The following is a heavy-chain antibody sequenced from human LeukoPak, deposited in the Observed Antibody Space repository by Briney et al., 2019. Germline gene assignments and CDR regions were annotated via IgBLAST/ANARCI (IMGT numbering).Heavy chain of an antibody. Sequence: ASVKVSCKASGYTFTSYYMHWVRQAPGQGLEWMGIINPSGGSTSYAQKFQGRVTMTRDTSTSTVYMELSSLRSEDTAVYYCARDPTTAVAGFLFDYWAREPWSPSPQ. CDR2: INPSGGST. CDR1: GYTFTSYY. D-gene: IGHD6-19*01. CDR3: ARDPTTAVAGFLFDY. V-gene: IGHV1-46*01. J-gene: IGHJ4*02.